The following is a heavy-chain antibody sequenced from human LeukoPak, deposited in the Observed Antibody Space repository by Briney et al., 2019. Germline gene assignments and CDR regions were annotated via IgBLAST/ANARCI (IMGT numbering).Heavy chain of an antibody. V-gene: IGHV4-34*01. J-gene: IGHJ4*02. Sequence: PSETLSLTCGVFGVSINDYYWSWIRQSPGKGLEWIGEISHTEGTRYNPSLESRVTTSVGTSENQMSLKLIFVTAADTAVYYCARIRCGHSGSVCYNHWGLGTLVTVSS. D-gene: IGHD3-9*01. CDR3: ARIRCGHSGSVCYNH. CDR1: GVSINDYY. CDR2: ISHTEGT.